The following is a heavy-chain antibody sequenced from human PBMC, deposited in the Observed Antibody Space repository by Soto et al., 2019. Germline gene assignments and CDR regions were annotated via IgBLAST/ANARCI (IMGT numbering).Heavy chain of an antibody. CDR1: GFIFDDFA. V-gene: IGHV3-9*01. CDR2: ISWNSGST. Sequence: DVQLVESGGGLVQPGRSLRLSCAASGFIFDDFAMHWVRQAPGKGLEWVSGISWNSGSTDYAASVKGRFIISRDNARNLRCLQMNSLRPEDTALYYCARDTDSDTWNDPFDYWGQGALVSVS. D-gene: IGHD1-1*01. CDR3: ARDTDSDTWNDPFDY. J-gene: IGHJ4*02.